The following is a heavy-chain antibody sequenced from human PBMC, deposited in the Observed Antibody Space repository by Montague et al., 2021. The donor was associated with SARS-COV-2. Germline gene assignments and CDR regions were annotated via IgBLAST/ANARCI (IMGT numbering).Heavy chain of an antibody. J-gene: IGHJ3*02. CDR3: ARAERGAFDI. Sequence: TLSLTCTVSGGSISSGSYDWSWIRQPAGKGLEWIGRIYTSGSTNYNPSLKSRVTISVDTSKNQFSLKLSSVTAADTAVYYCARAERGAFDIWGQGTMVTVSS. D-gene: IGHD3-10*01. V-gene: IGHV4-61*02. CDR2: IYTSGST. CDR1: GGSISSGSYD.